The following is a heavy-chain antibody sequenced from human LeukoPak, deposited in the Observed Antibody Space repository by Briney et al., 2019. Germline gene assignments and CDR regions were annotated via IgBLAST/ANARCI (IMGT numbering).Heavy chain of an antibody. CDR1: GSSITTYTH. CDR3: ARVVDPGGYYYFYYMDV. CDR2: IHHTGNT. V-gene: IGHV4-38-2*02. Sequence: SETLSLTCTVSGSSITTYTHWGWIRQSPGKGLEWIASIHHTGNTYYNPSLESRVTISIDTSKNQFSLEVRSVTAADTAVYYCARVVDPGGYYYFYYMDVWGKGTTVTVSS. D-gene: IGHD3-16*01. J-gene: IGHJ6*03.